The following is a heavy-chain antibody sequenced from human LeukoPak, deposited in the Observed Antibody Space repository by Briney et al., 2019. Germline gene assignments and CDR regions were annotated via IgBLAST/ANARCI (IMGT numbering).Heavy chain of an antibody. J-gene: IGHJ4*02. CDR2: IKKEGSEK. CDR1: GFTFSSYW. D-gene: IGHD5-18*01. Sequence: GGSLRLSCAASGFTFSSYWMSWVRQAPGKGLEWVANIKKEGSEKYSVDSVKGRFTISRDNAKKSLYLQMNSLRAEDMAVYYCARHLSGVTGYTYGRGIDYWGQGTLVTVSS. CDR3: ARHLSGVTGYTYGRGIDY. V-gene: IGHV3-7*01.